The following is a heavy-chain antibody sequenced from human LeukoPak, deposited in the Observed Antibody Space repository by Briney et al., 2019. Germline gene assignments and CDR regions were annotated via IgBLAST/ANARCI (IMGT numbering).Heavy chain of an antibody. CDR1: GFTFSSSA. J-gene: IGHJ4*02. Sequence: GGSLRLSCVASGFTFSSSAMTWVRQAPGKGLEWVPSISSSSSYIYYADSVKGRFTISRDNAKNSLYLQMNSLRAEDTAVYYCAKDIGYCSSTSCYGGLDYWGQGTLVTVSS. CDR3: AKDIGYCSSTSCYGGLDY. V-gene: IGHV3-21*04. D-gene: IGHD2-2*03. CDR2: ISSSSSYI.